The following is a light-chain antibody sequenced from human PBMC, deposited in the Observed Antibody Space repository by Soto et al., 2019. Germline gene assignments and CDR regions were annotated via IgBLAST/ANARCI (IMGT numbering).Light chain of an antibody. J-gene: IGLJ1*01. Sequence: QSALAQPASVSGSPGQSITISCTGTSSDVGSYNLVSWYQQHPDRAPKLMVYEGTKRPSGVSIRFSGSKSGNTASLTISGLQAEDEADYYCCSYAGRSIYVFGTGTKSPS. CDR3: CSYAGRSIYV. CDR2: EGT. V-gene: IGLV2-23*01. CDR1: SSDVGSYNL.